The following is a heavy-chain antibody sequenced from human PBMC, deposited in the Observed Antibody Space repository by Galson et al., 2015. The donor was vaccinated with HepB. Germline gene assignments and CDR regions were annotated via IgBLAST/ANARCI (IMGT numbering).Heavy chain of an antibody. V-gene: IGHV1-3*01. Sequence: QSGAEVKKPGESLRISCKASGYTFTSYAMHWVRQAPGQRLEWMGWINAGNGNTKYSQKFQGRVTITRDTSASTAYMELSSLRSEDTAVYYCARTPYYDILTGSYYYYGMDVWGQGTTVTVSS. CDR2: INAGNGNT. CDR1: GYTFTSYA. CDR3: ARTPYYDILTGSYYYYGMDV. J-gene: IGHJ6*02. D-gene: IGHD3-9*01.